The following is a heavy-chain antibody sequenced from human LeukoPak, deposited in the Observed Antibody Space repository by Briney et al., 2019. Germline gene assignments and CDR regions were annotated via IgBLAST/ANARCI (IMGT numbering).Heavy chain of an antibody. CDR2: INHEGSA. V-gene: IGHV4-34*01. D-gene: IGHD2-21*02. J-gene: IGHJ1*01. Sequence: SETLSLTCAVSGGSFSGYYCTWIRQPPEKGLEWIGEINHEGSAFYNPSLQSRVIMSLDTSKNELALKLRSVTAADTAAYYCAMGLAGPRLQHWGQGTLVAVSS. CDR1: GGSFSGYY. CDR3: AMGLAGPRLQH.